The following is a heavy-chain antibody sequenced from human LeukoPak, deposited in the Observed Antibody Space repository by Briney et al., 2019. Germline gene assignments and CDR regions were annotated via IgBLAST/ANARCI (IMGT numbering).Heavy chain of an antibody. CDR2: IYYSGST. CDR3: ARDREYYDTSGYFYGMDV. J-gene: IGHJ6*02. Sequence: SETLSLTCTVSGGSVSSGRYYWSWILQPPRKGLEWIGYIYYSGSTNYNPSLKSRVTISVDTSKNQFSLKLSSVTAADTAVYYCARDREYYDTSGYFYGMDVWGQGTTVTVSS. D-gene: IGHD3-22*01. CDR1: GGSVSSGRYY. V-gene: IGHV4-61*01.